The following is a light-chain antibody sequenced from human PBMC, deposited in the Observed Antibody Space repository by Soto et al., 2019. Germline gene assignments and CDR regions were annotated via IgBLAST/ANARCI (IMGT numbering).Light chain of an antibody. CDR1: QDISYW. V-gene: IGKV1D-12*01. Sequence: DIQMTQSPSSVSASVGDRVTITCRASQDISYWLAWYQQKPGKAPKVLIYDASSLQGGVPSRFSGSGSGTDVTLTISSLQPEDSATYYCQQAHSVPLTFGGGTKVEIK. J-gene: IGKJ4*01. CDR3: QQAHSVPLT. CDR2: DAS.